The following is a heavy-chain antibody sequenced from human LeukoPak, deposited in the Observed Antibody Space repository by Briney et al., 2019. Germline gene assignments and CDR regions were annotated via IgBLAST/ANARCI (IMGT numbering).Heavy chain of an antibody. J-gene: IGHJ4*02. CDR3: AGCSSTSCQGGLDY. D-gene: IGHD2-2*01. Sequence: GASVKVSCKASGYTFTGYYIHWVRQAPGQGLEWMGWINPNSGGTNYAQKFQGRVTMTRDTSISTAYMELSRLRSDDTAVYYCAGCSSTSCQGGLDYWGQGTLVTVSS. V-gene: IGHV1-2*02. CDR2: INPNSGGT. CDR1: GYTFTGYY.